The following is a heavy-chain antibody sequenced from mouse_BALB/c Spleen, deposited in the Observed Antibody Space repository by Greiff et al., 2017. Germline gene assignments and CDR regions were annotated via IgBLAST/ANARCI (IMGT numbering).Heavy chain of an antibody. Sequence: QVQLQQSGAELMKPGASVKISCKATGYTFSSYWIEWVKQRPGHGLEWIGEILPGSGSTNYNEKFKGKATFTADTSSNTAYMQLSSLTSEDSAVYYCARGYDYDGAWFAYWGQGTLVTVSA. V-gene: IGHV1-9*01. J-gene: IGHJ3*01. CDR1: GYTFSSYW. D-gene: IGHD2-4*01. CDR2: ILPGSGST. CDR3: ARGYDYDGAWFAY.